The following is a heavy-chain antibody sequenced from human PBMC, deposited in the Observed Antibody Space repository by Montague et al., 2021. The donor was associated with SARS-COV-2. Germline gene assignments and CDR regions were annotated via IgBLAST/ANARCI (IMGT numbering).Heavy chain of an antibody. CDR2: IKPDGGEK. J-gene: IGHJ6*02. V-gene: IGHV3-7*03. Sequence: SLRLSCAASGFTFSSYWMSWVRQTPGKGLEWVANIKPDGGEKHYLGSVKGRFTISRDNAKNSLNLQMDSLRAEDTALYYCARDSRIVGATGGMDVWGQGTTVIVSS. CDR1: GFTFSSYW. CDR3: ARDSRIVGATGGMDV. D-gene: IGHD1-26*01.